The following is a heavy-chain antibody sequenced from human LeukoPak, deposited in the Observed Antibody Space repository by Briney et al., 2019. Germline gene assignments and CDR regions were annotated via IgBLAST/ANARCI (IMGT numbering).Heavy chain of an antibody. J-gene: IGHJ4*02. CDR3: ARTGKWELLYYFDY. D-gene: IGHD1-26*01. CDR1: GYTFTSYA. Sequence: ASVKVSCKASGYTFTSYAMNWVRQAPGQGLEWMGWINTNTGNPTYAQGFTGRFVFSLDTSVSTAYLQISSLKAEDTAVYYCARTGKWELLYYFDYWGQGTLVTVSS. CDR2: INTNTGNP. V-gene: IGHV7-4-1*02.